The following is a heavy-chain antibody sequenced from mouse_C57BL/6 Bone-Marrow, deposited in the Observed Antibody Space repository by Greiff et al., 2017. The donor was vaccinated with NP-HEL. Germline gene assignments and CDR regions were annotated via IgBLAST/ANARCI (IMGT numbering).Heavy chain of an antibody. CDR3: TTSMITTPYWYFDV. V-gene: IGHV14-4*01. CDR1: GFNIKDDY. Sequence: EVKLQESGAELVRPGASVKLSCTASGFNIKDDYMHWVKQRPEQGLEWIGWIDPENGDTEYASKFQGKATITADTSSNTAYLQLSSLTSEDTAVYYCTTSMITTPYWYFDVWGTGTTVTVSS. D-gene: IGHD2-4*01. J-gene: IGHJ1*03. CDR2: IDPENGDT.